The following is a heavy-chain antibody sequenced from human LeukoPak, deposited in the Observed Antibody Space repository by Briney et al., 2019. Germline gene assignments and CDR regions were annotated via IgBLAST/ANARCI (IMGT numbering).Heavy chain of an antibody. CDR2: MNPNSGNT. CDR3: ASAPYSSSPGDY. Sequence: ASVKVSCKASGGTFSSYAISWVRQAPGQGLEWMGWMNPNSGNTGYAQKFQGRVTMTRNTSISTAYMELSSLRSEDTAVYYCASAPYSSSPGDYWGQGTLVTVSS. J-gene: IGHJ4*02. D-gene: IGHD6-13*01. CDR1: GGTFSSYA. V-gene: IGHV1-8*02.